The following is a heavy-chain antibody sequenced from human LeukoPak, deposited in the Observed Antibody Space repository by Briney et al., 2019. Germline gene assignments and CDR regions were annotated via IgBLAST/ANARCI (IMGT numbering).Heavy chain of an antibody. V-gene: IGHV1-69*13. D-gene: IGHD2-21*02. CDR2: IIPVLGTT. CDR3: GASTVTVTYYYMAV. Sequence: SVKVSCKAAGGSFSTHAIIWVRPAPGQGLEWMGGIIPVLGTTHSAQRFQDRLSLTADESTGTASMELTSLRPEDSAVYYCGASTVTVTYYYMAVWGKGTTITVSS. J-gene: IGHJ6*03. CDR1: GGSFSTHA.